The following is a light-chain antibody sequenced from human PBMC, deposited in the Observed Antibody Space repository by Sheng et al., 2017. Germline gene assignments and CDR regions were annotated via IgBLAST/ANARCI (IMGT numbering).Light chain of an antibody. CDR3: HQYYTTPEGT. J-gene: IGKJ4*01. Sequence: EIVLTQSPDTLSLSPGERATLSCRASQIISGSYLVWYQQKPGQPPKLLIHWASTRESGVPDRFRGSGSGTDFTLTISSLQAEDVAVYYCHQYYTTPEGTFGGGTRVEIK. CDR2: WAS. V-gene: IGKV4-1*01. CDR1: QIISGSY.